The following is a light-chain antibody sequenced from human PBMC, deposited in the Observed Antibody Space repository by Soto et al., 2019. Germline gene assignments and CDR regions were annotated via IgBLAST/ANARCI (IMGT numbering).Light chain of an antibody. CDR3: QQGYSTPLS. V-gene: IGKV1-39*01. CDR2: TAS. CDR1: QSISYF. Sequence: DIPMTQSPSSLSASVGDRVTLTCRASQSISYFLNWYQQKPGKAPTLLIYTASNLDDGVPSRFSGSGSGTDFTLTISSLEPEDFAIYYCQQGYSTPLSFGGGTKVEI. J-gene: IGKJ4*01.